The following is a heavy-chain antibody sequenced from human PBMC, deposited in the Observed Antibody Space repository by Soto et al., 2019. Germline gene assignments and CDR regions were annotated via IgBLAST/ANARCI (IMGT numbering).Heavy chain of an antibody. Sequence: QVQLVQSGAEVKKPGSSVKFSCKASGGTFSSYAISWVRQAPGQGLEWMGGIIPIFGTANYAQKFQGRVTITADKSTSTAYMELSSLRSEDTAVYYCARGLFDRYSGRPARFDYWGQGTLVTVSS. CDR3: ARGLFDRYSGRPARFDY. CDR1: GGTFSSYA. D-gene: IGHD1-26*01. V-gene: IGHV1-69*06. CDR2: IIPIFGTA. J-gene: IGHJ4*02.